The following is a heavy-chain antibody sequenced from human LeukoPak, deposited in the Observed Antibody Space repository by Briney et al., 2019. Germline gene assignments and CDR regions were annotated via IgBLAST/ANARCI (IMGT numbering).Heavy chain of an antibody. J-gene: IGHJ4*02. V-gene: IGHV3-21*01. D-gene: IGHD3-10*01. CDR2: ISSSSSYI. Sequence: GGSLRLSCAASGFTFSSYSMNWVRQAPGKGLEWVSSISSSSSYIYYADSVKGRFTISRDNAKNSLYLQMNSLRAEDTAVYYCARDLGDLYGSGSKGYFDYWGQGTLVTVSS. CDR3: ARDLGDLYGSGSKGYFDY. CDR1: GFTFSSYS.